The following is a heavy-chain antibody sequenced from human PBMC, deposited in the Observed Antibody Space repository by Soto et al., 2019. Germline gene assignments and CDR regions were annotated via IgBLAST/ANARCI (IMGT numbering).Heavy chain of an antibody. CDR3: ARDRCSSTSCYTNWFDP. D-gene: IGHD2-2*02. Sequence: AGGSLRLSCAASGFTFSSYSMNWVRQAPGKGLEWVSSISSSSSYIYYADSVKGRFTISRDNAKNSLYLQMNSLRAEDTAVCYCARDRCSSTSCYTNWFDPWGQGTLVTVSS. CDR2: ISSSSSYI. J-gene: IGHJ5*02. CDR1: GFTFSSYS. V-gene: IGHV3-21*01.